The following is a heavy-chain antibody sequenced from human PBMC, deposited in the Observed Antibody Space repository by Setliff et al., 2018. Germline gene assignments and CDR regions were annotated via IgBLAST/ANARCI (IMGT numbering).Heavy chain of an antibody. Sequence: EASVKVSCKASGYTFTSYGVSWVRQAPGQGLEWMGWISTYTANTKYAQRFQARVTMTTDTSTSTAYMELRSLRSDDTAVYYCVRDAGWQYDDYAGVYFPHWGQGTLVTVSS. CDR3: VRDAGWQYDDYAGVYFPH. J-gene: IGHJ1*01. D-gene: IGHD4-17*01. CDR2: ISTYTANT. V-gene: IGHV1-18*01. CDR1: GYTFTSYG.